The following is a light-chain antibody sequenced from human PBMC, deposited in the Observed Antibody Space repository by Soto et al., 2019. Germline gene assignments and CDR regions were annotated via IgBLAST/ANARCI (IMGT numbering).Light chain of an antibody. CDR2: SNT. Sequence: QSVLTQPPSASGTPGQTIAISCSGGSSNIGSHTVNWYQQLPGTAPRLLIYSNTQRPSGVRDRFSGSKSGTSASLAISGLQSEYEGDYYCAAWDDSLNGVGFGGGTKLTVL. CDR3: AAWDDSLNGVG. CDR1: SSNIGSHT. V-gene: IGLV1-44*01. J-gene: IGLJ3*02.